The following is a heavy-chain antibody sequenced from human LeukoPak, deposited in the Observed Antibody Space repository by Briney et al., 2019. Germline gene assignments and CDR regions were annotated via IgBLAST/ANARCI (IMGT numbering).Heavy chain of an antibody. CDR1: GYNFVNYG. D-gene: IGHD1-26*01. V-gene: IGHV1-18*01. CDR3: ARVGGGAKDFDY. Sequence: GASVKVSCKTSGYNFVNYGVSWVRQAPGQGLEWMGWISAVNGDANYAQKLQGRVTMTTDTSTSTAYMELRSLRSDDTAVYYCARVGGGAKDFDYWGQGTLVTVSS. J-gene: IGHJ4*02. CDR2: ISAVNGDA.